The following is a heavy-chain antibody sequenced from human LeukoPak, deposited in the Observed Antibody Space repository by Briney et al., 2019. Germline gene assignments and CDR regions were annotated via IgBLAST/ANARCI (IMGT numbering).Heavy chain of an antibody. J-gene: IGHJ6*03. D-gene: IGHD3-10*01. CDR3: ARLSAYYYGSYFYYYMDV. CDR1: GFTFRSYG. V-gene: IGHV3-7*01. Sequence: PGGSLRLSCAASGFTFRSYGMIWVRQAPGKGPEWVANIKQDESERYTVDSVKGRFTISRDNAKNSVYLHMNSLRAEDTALYYCARLSAYYYGSYFYYYMDVWGKGTTVTVSS. CDR2: IKQDESER.